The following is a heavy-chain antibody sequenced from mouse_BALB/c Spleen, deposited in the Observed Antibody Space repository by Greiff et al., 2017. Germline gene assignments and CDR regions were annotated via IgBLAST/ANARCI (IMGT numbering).Heavy chain of an antibody. Sequence: DVMLVESGGGLVQPGGSLKLSCAASGFTFSSYGMSWVRQTPDKRLELVATINSNGGSTYYPDSVKGRFTISRDNAKNTLYLQMSSLKSEDTAMYYCASVYDGYYGGAMDYWGQGTSVTVSS. CDR1: GFTFSSYG. CDR2: INSNGGST. D-gene: IGHD2-3*01. J-gene: IGHJ4*01. V-gene: IGHV5-6-3*01. CDR3: ASVYDGYYGGAMDY.